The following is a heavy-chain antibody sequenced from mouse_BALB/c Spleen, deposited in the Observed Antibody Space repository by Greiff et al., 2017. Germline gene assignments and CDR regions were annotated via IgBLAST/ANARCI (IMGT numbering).Heavy chain of an antibody. Sequence: EVKLVESGGGLVKPGGSLKLSCAASGFAFSSYDMSWVRQTPEKRLEWVAYISSGGGSTYYPDTVKGRFTISRDNAKNTLYLQMSSLKSEDTAMYYCARQAYYGNYLWAMDYWGQGTSVTVSS. CDR1: GFAFSSYD. J-gene: IGHJ4*01. D-gene: IGHD2-10*01. CDR3: ARQAYYGNYLWAMDY. CDR2: ISSGGGST. V-gene: IGHV5-12-1*01.